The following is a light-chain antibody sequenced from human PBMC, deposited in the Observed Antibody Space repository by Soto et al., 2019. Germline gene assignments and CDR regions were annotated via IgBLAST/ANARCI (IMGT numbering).Light chain of an antibody. Sequence: ETVLNKHRVTLPLPRGESAALACGCSQSLRSSYLAWYQQKPGQAPRILIYAASSRATGIPDRFSGSGSETDFTPTISRLEPEDSAVYYCQQYDNSPRTFGHRSKVDIK. CDR3: QQYDNSPRT. V-gene: IGKV3-20*01. J-gene: IGKJ1*01. CDR1: QSLRSSY. CDR2: AAS.